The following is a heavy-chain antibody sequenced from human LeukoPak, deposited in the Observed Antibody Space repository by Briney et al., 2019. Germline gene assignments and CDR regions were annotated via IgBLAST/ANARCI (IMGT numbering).Heavy chain of an antibody. Sequence: SETLSLTCTVSGDSITNHYWSWIRQPPGKGLEWIGYIYYTGITNYNPSLKSRVTISVDTSKNQISLKLSSVTAADTAVYYCVRTARLLDCWGQGALVIVSS. CDR3: VRTARLLDC. V-gene: IGHV4-59*11. CDR1: GDSITNHY. CDR2: IYYTGIT. J-gene: IGHJ4*02. D-gene: IGHD6-6*01.